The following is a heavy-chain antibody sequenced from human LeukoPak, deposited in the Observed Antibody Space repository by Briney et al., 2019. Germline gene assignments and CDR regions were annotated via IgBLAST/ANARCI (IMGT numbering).Heavy chain of an antibody. CDR3: ARSRSGYYEDY. D-gene: IGHD3-22*01. CDR1: GFTFSSYT. J-gene: IGHJ4*02. V-gene: IGHV3-21*01. CDR2: ISRSNIYK. Sequence: GGSLRLSCAASGFTFSSYTMNWVRLAPGKGLEWVSSISRSNIYKYYADSVKGRFTISRDNAKNSLSLQVNSLRAEDTAVYYCARSRSGYYEDYWGQGTLVTVSS.